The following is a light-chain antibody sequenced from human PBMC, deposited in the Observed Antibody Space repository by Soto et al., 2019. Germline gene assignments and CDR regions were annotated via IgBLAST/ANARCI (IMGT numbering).Light chain of an antibody. Sequence: QSALTQPASVSGSPGQSITISCTGTSVDVGGYNYVSWNQQHPGKAPKLMIYEVSNRPSGVSNRFSGSKSGNTASLTISGLQAEDEADYYCSSYTSGSTWVFGGGTKLTVL. J-gene: IGLJ3*02. CDR1: SVDVGGYNY. CDR3: SSYTSGSTWV. CDR2: EVS. V-gene: IGLV2-14*01.